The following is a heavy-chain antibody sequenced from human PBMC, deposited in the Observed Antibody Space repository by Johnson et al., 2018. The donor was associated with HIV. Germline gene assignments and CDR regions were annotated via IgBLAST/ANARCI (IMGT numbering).Heavy chain of an antibody. Sequence: VQLVESGGGLVQPGGSRRLSCAASGFTFSSYAMSWVRQAPGKGLEWVSAISGSGGSTYYADSVKGRFTISRDNSKNTLYLQMNSLRAEDTAVYYCAKDLFYYDSTGDAFDIWGQGTMVTVSS. V-gene: IGHV3-23*04. D-gene: IGHD3-22*01. CDR3: AKDLFYYDSTGDAFDI. CDR2: ISGSGGST. J-gene: IGHJ3*02. CDR1: GFTFSSYA.